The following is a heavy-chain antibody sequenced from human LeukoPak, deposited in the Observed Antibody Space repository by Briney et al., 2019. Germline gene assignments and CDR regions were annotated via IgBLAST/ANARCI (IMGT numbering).Heavy chain of an antibody. Sequence: ASVKVSCKASGYTFTGYYMHWVRQAPGQGLEWMGWINPNSGGTNYAQKFQGRVTMTRDTSISTAYMELSRLRSDDTAVYYCAKPQWETRRGPFDYWGQGTLVTVSS. D-gene: IGHD1-26*01. V-gene: IGHV1-2*02. CDR1: GYTFTGYY. CDR2: INPNSGGT. J-gene: IGHJ4*02. CDR3: AKPQWETRRGPFDY.